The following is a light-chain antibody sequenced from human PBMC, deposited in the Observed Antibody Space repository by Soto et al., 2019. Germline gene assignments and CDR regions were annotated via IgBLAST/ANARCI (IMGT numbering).Light chain of an antibody. CDR2: GAS. J-gene: IGKJ1*01. Sequence: EIVLTQSPGTLSLSPGERATLSCRASQSIYSNYLAWYQQKPGQAPRLLIYGASTRITGIPDRFSGSGSGTDFTLTISRLEPEYFAVYLCQHYVNSPRTFGQGTKVEIQ. CDR1: QSIYSNY. V-gene: IGKV3-20*01. CDR3: QHYVNSPRT.